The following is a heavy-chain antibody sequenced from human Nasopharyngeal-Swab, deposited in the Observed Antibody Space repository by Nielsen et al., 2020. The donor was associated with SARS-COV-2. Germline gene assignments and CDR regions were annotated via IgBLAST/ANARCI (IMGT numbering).Heavy chain of an antibody. CDR2: LWYEGSSK. CDR3: ARDITEVRSLEWKPFVDYYGMDI. CDR1: GFTVRSSG. V-gene: IGHV3-33*01. D-gene: IGHD3-3*01. Sequence: GGSLRLSCAASGFTVRSSGMHWVRKAQGKGLEGVAKLWYEGSSKRFADSVKGRFIISRDDSKNTWYLQMDTLRAEDTAVYYCARDITEVRSLEWKPFVDYYGMDIWGQGTTVSVSS. J-gene: IGHJ6*02.